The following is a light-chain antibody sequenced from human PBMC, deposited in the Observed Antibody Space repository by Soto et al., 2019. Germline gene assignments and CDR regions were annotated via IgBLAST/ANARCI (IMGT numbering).Light chain of an antibody. Sequence: EIALTQSRGTLSLSPGERATRACRASQSVSSSYLAWYQQKPGQAPRLLIYGASNRATGIPDRFSVSASGTDFTLTISRLEPEDFAVYYCQHYGTSALFGPGTKVDIK. CDR1: QSVSSSY. V-gene: IGKV3-20*01. CDR2: GAS. J-gene: IGKJ3*01. CDR3: QHYGTSAL.